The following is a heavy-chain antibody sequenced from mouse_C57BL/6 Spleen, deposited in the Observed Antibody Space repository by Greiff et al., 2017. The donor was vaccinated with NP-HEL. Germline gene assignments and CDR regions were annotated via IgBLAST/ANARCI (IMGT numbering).Heavy chain of an antibody. CDR1: GYAFSSYW. V-gene: IGHV1-80*01. D-gene: IGHD4-1*01. Sequence: QVQLKQSGAELVKPGASVKISCKASGYAFSSYWMNWVKQRPGKGLEWIGQIYPGDGDTNYNGKFKGKATLTADKSSSTAYMQLSSLTSEDSAVYFCARDQTGTGVDYWGQGTTLTVSS. J-gene: IGHJ2*01. CDR2: IYPGDGDT. CDR3: ARDQTGTGVDY.